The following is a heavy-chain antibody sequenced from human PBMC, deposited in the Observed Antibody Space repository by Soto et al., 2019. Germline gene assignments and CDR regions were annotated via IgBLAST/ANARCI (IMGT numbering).Heavy chain of an antibody. V-gene: IGHV4-4*07. CDR3: VRDGTKTLRDWFDP. Sequence: PSETLSLTCTVSGASISGFYCSWIRKSAGKGLEWIGRIYATGTTDYNPSLKSRVMMSVDTSKKQFSLKLRPVTAADTAVYYCVRDGTKTLRDWFDPWGQGISVTVSS. CDR1: GASISGFY. J-gene: IGHJ5*02. CDR2: IYATGTT. D-gene: IGHD1-1*01.